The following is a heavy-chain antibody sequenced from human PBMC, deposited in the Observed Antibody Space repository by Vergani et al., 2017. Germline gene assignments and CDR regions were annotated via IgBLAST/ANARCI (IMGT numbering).Heavy chain of an antibody. J-gene: IGHJ2*01. Sequence: QVQLVQSGSELKKPGASVKVSCKASGYTFTSYAMNWVRQAPGQGLEWMGWINTNTGNPTYAQGFTGRFVFSLDTSVSTAYLQISSLKAEDTAVYYWARTPRRVGSSSAGYWYFDLWGRGTLVTVSS. CDR1: GYTFTSYA. CDR2: INTNTGNP. D-gene: IGHD6-6*01. CDR3: ARTPRRVGSSSAGYWYFDL. V-gene: IGHV7-4-1*02.